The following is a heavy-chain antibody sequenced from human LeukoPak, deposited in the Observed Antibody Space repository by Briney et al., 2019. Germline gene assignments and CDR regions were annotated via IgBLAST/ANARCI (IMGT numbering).Heavy chain of an antibody. Sequence: SETLSLTCTVSGGSISSGDYYWSWIRQPPGKGLEWIGYIYYSGSTYYNPSLKSRVTISVDTSKNQFSLKLSSVTAADTAVYYCARTSGGYGDYVSRCFDYWGQGTLVTVSS. D-gene: IGHD4-17*01. CDR1: GGSISSGDYY. CDR2: IYYSGST. CDR3: ARTSGGYGDYVSRCFDY. V-gene: IGHV4-30-4*01. J-gene: IGHJ4*02.